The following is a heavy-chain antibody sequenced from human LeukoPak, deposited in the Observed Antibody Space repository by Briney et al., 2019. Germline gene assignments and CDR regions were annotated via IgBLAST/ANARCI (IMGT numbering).Heavy chain of an antibody. CDR3: ARLPQGWNGDLGWFDP. J-gene: IGHJ5*02. CDR1: GYSFTSYW. V-gene: IGHV5-51*01. Sequence: GESLKISCKGSGYSFTSYWIGWVRQMPGKGLEWMGIIYPGDSDTRYSPSFQGQVTISADKSISTAYLQWSSLKASDTAMYYCARLPQGWNGDLGWFDPWGQGTLVTVSS. CDR2: IYPGDSDT. D-gene: IGHD1-1*01.